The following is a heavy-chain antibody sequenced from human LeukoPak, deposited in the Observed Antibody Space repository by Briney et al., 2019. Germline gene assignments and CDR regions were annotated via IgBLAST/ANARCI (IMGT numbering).Heavy chain of an antibody. CDR2: ISYEGSDK. Sequence: GGSLRLSCAASGFTFSSYGIHWVRQAPGKGLEWVSLISYEGSDKYYADSVKGRFTISRDNSKNTLFLQMNSLRPEDTAVYYCVKDSTHCSGGSCYGGDYWGQGTLVTVSS. J-gene: IGHJ4*02. D-gene: IGHD2-15*01. V-gene: IGHV3-30*18. CDR3: VKDSTHCSGGSCYGGDY. CDR1: GFTFSSYG.